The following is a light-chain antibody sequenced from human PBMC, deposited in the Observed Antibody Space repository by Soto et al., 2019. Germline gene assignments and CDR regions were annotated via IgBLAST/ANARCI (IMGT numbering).Light chain of an antibody. CDR2: DAS. J-gene: IGKJ4*01. CDR1: QSVSSY. CDR3: QQRSNWAPFT. Sequence: EIVLTQAPATLSLSPGERATLSCRASQSVSSYLAGYQQKPGQAPRLLIYDASNRATGIPARFSGSGSATDFTLTISSLEPEGFAIYYCQQRSNWAPFTFGGGTKVEIK. V-gene: IGKV3-11*01.